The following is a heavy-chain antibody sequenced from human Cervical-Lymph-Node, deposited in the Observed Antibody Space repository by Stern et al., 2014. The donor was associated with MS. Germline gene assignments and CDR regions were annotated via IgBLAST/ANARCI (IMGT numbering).Heavy chain of an antibody. CDR2: INPDTGGT. D-gene: IGHD3-22*01. V-gene: IGHV1-2*06. CDR1: GYPFNGYF. Sequence: VQLVESGAEVKKPGASVKVSCKTSGYPFNGYFVNWVRQAPGQGLEWMGRINPDTGGTDYAQAFQVRVTMSRDTSISTAYMELSSLGADDTAVYYCARGTYSYDSISYPTSNGCDPWGQGTLVTVSS. J-gene: IGHJ5*02. CDR3: ARGTYSYDSISYPTSNGCDP.